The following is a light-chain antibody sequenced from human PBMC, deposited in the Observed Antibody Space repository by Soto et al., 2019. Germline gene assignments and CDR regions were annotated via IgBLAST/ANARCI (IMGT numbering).Light chain of an antibody. CDR3: QQYTDWPWGT. V-gene: IGKV3-15*01. CDR2: GAS. CDR1: QSVHSN. Sequence: EIVMTQSPATLSLSPGETATLSCRASQSVHSNLAWFQQHPGQAPRLLIYGASSSATGIPVRFSGSGSGTEFTLTITSLQPEDFAVYYCQQYTDWPWGTFGGGTKVGIK. J-gene: IGKJ4*01.